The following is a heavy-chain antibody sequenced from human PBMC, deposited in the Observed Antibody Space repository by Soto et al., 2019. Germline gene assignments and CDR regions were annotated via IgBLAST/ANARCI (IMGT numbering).Heavy chain of an antibody. CDR1: GRSLSSGCYY. CDR2: IYYSGSS. D-gene: IGHD3-16*01. Sequence: SQTLSVTCTVFGRSLSSGCYYWSWISQHPEKSAEKIGYIYYSGSSYYNPSLKSRVTISVDTSKNQFSLKLSSVTAADTAVYYCGRDLGGQYYYGMDVWGQGTTVTVSS. CDR3: GRDLGGQYYYGMDV. V-gene: IGHV4-31*03. J-gene: IGHJ6*02.